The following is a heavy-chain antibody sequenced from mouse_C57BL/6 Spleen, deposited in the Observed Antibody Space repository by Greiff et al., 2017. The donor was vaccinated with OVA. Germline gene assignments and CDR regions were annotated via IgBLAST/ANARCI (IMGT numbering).Heavy chain of an antibody. CDR2: FHPYNDDT. D-gene: IGHD1-1*01. J-gene: IGHJ1*03. CDR1: GYTFTTYP. CDR3: ARFYYGSSYGYFDV. Sequence: QVQLKESGAELVKPGASVKMSCKASGYTFTTYPIEWMKQNHGKSLEWIGNFHPYNDDTKYNEKFKGKATLTVEKSSSTVYLELSRLTSDDSAVYYCARFYYGSSYGYFDVWGTGTTVTASS. V-gene: IGHV1-47*01.